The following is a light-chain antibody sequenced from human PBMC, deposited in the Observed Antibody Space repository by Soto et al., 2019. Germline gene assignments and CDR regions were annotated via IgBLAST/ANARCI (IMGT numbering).Light chain of an antibody. Sequence: QSVLTQPPSASGTPGQRVTISCSGSSSNIGSNYVYWYQQLPGTAPKLLIHSNNQRPSGVPDRFSGSKSGTSASLAISGLRSEDEADYYCAAWDDSLSGHYVFGTGTKLTVL. CDR2: SNN. CDR1: SSNIGSNY. J-gene: IGLJ1*01. CDR3: AAWDDSLSGHYV. V-gene: IGLV1-47*02.